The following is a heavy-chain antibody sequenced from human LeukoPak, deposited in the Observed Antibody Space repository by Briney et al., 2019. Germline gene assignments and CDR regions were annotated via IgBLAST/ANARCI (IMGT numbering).Heavy chain of an antibody. Sequence: ASVKVSCTASGYTFTSYYMHWVRQAPGQGLEWMGIINPSGGSTSYAQKFQGRVTMTRDTSTSTVYMELSSLRSEDTAVYYCARGGCSSSCPFIYYFDYWGQGTLVTVSS. D-gene: IGHD6-13*01. CDR2: INPSGGST. CDR3: ARGGCSSSCPFIYYFDY. J-gene: IGHJ4*02. V-gene: IGHV1-46*01. CDR1: GYTFTSYY.